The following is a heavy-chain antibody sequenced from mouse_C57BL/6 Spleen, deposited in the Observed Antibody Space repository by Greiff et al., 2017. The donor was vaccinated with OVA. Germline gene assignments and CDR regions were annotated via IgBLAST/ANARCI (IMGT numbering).Heavy chain of an antibody. Sequence: DVKLVESGGGLVQPGGSMKLSCVASGFTFSNYWMNWVRQSPEKGLEWVAQIRLKSDNYATHYAESVKGRFTISRDDSKSSVYLQMNNLRAEDTGIYYCTGRYYSNYDHFDYWGQGTTLTVSS. D-gene: IGHD2-5*01. CDR2: IRLKSDNYAT. CDR3: TGRYYSNYDHFDY. J-gene: IGHJ2*01. CDR1: GFTFSNYW. V-gene: IGHV6-3*01.